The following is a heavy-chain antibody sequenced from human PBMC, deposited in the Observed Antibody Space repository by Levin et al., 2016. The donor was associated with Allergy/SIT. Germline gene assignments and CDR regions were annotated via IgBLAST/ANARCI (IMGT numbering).Heavy chain of an antibody. CDR2: INQDERRT. CDR3: ARDPDCTEDTCFDY. V-gene: IGHV3-7*01. J-gene: IGHJ4*02. D-gene: IGHD2-8*02. CDR1: GFTFGSYW. Sequence: GESLKISCAASGFTFGSYWMTWVRQAPGKGLEWVANINQDERRTYYVDSVKGRFTISRDNAKNSLFLQMNSLRADDTAVYYCARDPDCTEDTCFDYWGQGTLVTVSS.